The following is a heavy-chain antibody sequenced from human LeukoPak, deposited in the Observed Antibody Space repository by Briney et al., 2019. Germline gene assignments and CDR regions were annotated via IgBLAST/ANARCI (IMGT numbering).Heavy chain of an antibody. J-gene: IGHJ4*02. CDR1: GYTFTSYD. V-gene: IGHV1-2*02. D-gene: IGHD6-13*01. CDR3: ARSPSIAAAGTHFDY. CDR2: INPNSGGT. Sequence: ASVKVSCKASGYTFTSYDINWVRQATGQGLEWMGWINPNSGGTNYAQKFQGRVTMTRDTSISTAYMELSRLRSDDTAVYYCARSPSIAAAGTHFDYWGQGTLVTVSS.